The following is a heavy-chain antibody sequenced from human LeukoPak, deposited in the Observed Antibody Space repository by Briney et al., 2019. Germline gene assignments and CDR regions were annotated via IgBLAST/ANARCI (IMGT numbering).Heavy chain of an antibody. CDR3: ARTIGYCSGGSCSSSVPRRFDP. CDR1: GGTFSSYA. Sequence: GASVKVSCKASGGTFSSYAISWVRQAPGQGLEWMGGIIPIFGTANYAQKFQGRVTITADKSTSTAYMELSSLRSEDTAVYYCARTIGYCSGGSCSSSVPRRFDPWGQGTLVTVSS. D-gene: IGHD2-15*01. V-gene: IGHV1-69*06. J-gene: IGHJ5*02. CDR2: IIPIFGTA.